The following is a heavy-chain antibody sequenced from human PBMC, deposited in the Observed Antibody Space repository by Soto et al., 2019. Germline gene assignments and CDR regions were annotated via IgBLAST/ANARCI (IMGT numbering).Heavy chain of an antibody. V-gene: IGHV4-59*01. J-gene: IGHJ6*03. CDR2: IYYSGST. Sequence: SETLSLTCTVSGGSISSYYWSWIRQPPGKGLEWIGYIYYSGSTNYNPSLKSRVTISVDTSKNQFSLKLSSVTAADTAVYYCARDKAVAGSEDYYYYMEVWGKGTTVTVSS. CDR3: ARDKAVAGSEDYYYYMEV. D-gene: IGHD6-19*01. CDR1: GGSISSYY.